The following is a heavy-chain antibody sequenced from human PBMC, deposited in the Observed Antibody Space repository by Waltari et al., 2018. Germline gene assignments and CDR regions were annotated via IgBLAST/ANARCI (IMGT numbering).Heavy chain of an antibody. V-gene: IGHV1-69*13. Sequence: QVQLVQSGAEVKKPGSSVKVSCKASGGTFSSYAISWVRQAHGQGLEWMGGIIPIFGTANYAQKFQGRVTITADESTSTAYMELSSLRSEDTAVYYCARGGDILTGYYTADAFDIWGQGTMVTVSS. J-gene: IGHJ3*02. D-gene: IGHD3-9*01. CDR3: ARGGDILTGYYTADAFDI. CDR2: IIPIFGTA. CDR1: GGTFSSYA.